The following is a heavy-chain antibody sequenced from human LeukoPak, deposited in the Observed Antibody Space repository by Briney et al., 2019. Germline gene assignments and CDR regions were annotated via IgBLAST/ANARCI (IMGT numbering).Heavy chain of an antibody. Sequence: QTGGSLRLSCAASGFTFSSDGMHWVRQAPGKGLEWVAVIWYDRCNKYYADSVKGRFTISRDNSKNTLYLQMNSLRAEDTAVYYCANNFDYWGQGTLVTVSA. CDR1: GFTFSSDG. V-gene: IGHV3-33*06. CDR3: ANNFDY. J-gene: IGHJ4*02. CDR2: IWYDRCNK.